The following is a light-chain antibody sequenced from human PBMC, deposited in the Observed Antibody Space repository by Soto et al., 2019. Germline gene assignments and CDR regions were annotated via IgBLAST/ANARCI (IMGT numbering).Light chain of an antibody. V-gene: IGKV3-15*01. CDR1: QSVSSY. Sequence: EIVMTQSPATLSVPPGGRATLSCRASQSVSSYLAWYQQRPGQPPRLLIYRASTRATGIPARFSGSGSGTEFYLTISSLQSEDFAVYYCQQYSTWPPRYTFDQGTKLEI. CDR2: RAS. J-gene: IGKJ2*01. CDR3: QQYSTWPPRYT.